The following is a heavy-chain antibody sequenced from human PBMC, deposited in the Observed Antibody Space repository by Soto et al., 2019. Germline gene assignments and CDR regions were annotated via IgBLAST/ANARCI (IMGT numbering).Heavy chain of an antibody. V-gene: IGHV3-23*01. J-gene: IGHJ4*02. CDR1: GFTFSSYA. D-gene: IGHD3-10*01. Sequence: GGSLRLSCAASGFTFSSYAMSWVRQAPGKGLEWASAISGSGGSIYYADSVKGRFIIARDNSKNTVFLHMDSLTAEDTAVYYCAKDRDYPRDYFHYWGQGTLVTVSS. CDR3: AKDRDYPRDYFHY. CDR2: ISGSGGSI.